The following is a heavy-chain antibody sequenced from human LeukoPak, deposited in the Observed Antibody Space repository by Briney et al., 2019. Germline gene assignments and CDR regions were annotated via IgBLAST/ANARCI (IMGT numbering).Heavy chain of an antibody. J-gene: IGHJ6*02. CDR1: GLTFTSSA. Sequence: ASVKVSCKASGLTFTSSAMQWVRQARGQRLEWIGWIVVGSGNTNYAQKFQERVTITRDMSTSTAYMELSSLRSEDTAVYYCAADQNRYYYDSSGYYNYYYGMDVWGRGTTVTVSS. CDR3: AADQNRYYYDSSGYYNYYYGMDV. CDR2: IVVGSGNT. V-gene: IGHV1-58*02. D-gene: IGHD3-22*01.